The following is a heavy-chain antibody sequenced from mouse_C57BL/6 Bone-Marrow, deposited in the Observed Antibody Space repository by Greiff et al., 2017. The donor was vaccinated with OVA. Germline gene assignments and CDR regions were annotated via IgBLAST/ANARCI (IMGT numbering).Heavy chain of an antibody. D-gene: IGHD1-1*01. V-gene: IGHV5-16*01. Sequence: EVKLVESEGGLVQPGSSMKLSCTASGFTFSDYYMAWVRQVPEKGLEWVANINYDGSSTYYLDSLKSRFIISRDNAKNILYLQMSSLKSEDTATYYCARDLDYYGSSRYFDVWGTGTTVTVSS. CDR2: INYDGSST. CDR3: ARDLDYYGSSRYFDV. CDR1: GFTFSDYY. J-gene: IGHJ1*03.